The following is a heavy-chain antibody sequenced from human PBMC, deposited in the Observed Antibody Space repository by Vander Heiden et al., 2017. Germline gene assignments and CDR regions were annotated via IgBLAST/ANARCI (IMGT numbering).Heavy chain of an antibody. V-gene: IGHV3-23*01. CDR2: ISGSGGST. CDR1: GFTFSSYA. Sequence: EVQLLESGGGLVQPGGSLRLSCAASGFTFSSYAMSWVRQAPGKGLEWVSAISGSGGSTYYADSVKGLFTISRDNSKNTLYLQMNSLRAEDTAVYYCAALTEFYDFWSGYSSGKAFDIWGQGTMVTVSS. D-gene: IGHD3-3*01. CDR3: AALTEFYDFWSGYSSGKAFDI. J-gene: IGHJ3*02.